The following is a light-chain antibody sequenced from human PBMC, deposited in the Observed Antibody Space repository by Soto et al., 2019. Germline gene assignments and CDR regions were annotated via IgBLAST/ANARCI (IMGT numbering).Light chain of an antibody. Sequence: EIGMTQSPATLSVSPGERATLSCRASQSISRNVAWYQQKPGQAPRLLIYGASTRATGIPARFSGSGSGTEVTLTISSLQSEDFAVDDCQQYNNWPPATFGQGTKVEIK. CDR1: QSISRN. J-gene: IGKJ1*01. CDR3: QQYNNWPPAT. CDR2: GAS. V-gene: IGKV3-15*01.